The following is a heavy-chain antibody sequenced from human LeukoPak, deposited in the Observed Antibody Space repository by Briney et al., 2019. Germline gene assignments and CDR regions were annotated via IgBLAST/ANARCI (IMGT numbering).Heavy chain of an antibody. CDR1: GGTFSSYA. CDR2: IIPIFGTA. D-gene: IGHD3-9*01. CDR3: ASRYTTSRHFDWDVDY. V-gene: IGHV1-69*13. Sequence: GASVKVSCKASGGTFSSYAISWVRQAPGQGLEWMGGIIPIFGTANYAQKFQGRVTITADESTSTAYMELSSLRSEDTALYYCASRYTTSRHFDWDVDYWGQGTLLTVSS. J-gene: IGHJ4*02.